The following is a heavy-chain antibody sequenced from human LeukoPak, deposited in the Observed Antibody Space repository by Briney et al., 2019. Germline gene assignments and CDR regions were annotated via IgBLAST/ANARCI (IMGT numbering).Heavy chain of an antibody. Sequence: PGGSLGLSCAASGFTFSSYGMHWVRQAPGKGLEWVAFIRYDGSNKYYADSVKGRFTISRDNSKNSLYLQMNSLRAEDTAVYYCARENEWLRCIDYWGQGTLVTVSS. D-gene: IGHD5-12*01. J-gene: IGHJ4*02. CDR3: ARENEWLRCIDY. CDR2: IRYDGSNK. V-gene: IGHV3-30*02. CDR1: GFTFSSYG.